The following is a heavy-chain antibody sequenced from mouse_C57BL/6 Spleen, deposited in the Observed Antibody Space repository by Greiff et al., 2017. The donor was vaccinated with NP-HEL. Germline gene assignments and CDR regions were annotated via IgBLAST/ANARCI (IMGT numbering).Heavy chain of an antibody. CDR1: GFTFSDYG. V-gene: IGHV5-17*01. CDR3: ASGPYYYAMDY. CDR2: ISSGSSTI. J-gene: IGHJ4*01. Sequence: EVQVVESGGGLVKPGGSLKLSCAASGFTFSDYGMHWVRQAPEKGLEWVAYISSGSSTIYYADTVKGRFTISRDNAKNTLFLQMTSLRSEDTAMYYCASGPYYYAMDYWGQGTSVTVSS.